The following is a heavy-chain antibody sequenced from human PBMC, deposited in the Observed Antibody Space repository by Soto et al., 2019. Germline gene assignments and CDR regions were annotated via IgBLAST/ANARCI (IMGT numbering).Heavy chain of an antibody. J-gene: IGHJ5*02. CDR1: GGSISSDTYY. CDR2: LHHSGVT. V-gene: IGHV4-31*03. Sequence: QVQLQESGPGLVKPSQTLSLTCTVSGGSISSDTYYWTWIRQHPGKGLEWIGYLHHSGVTHYNPSLKSRVTMSLDTSNNQFSLKMTSLTAAYTAVYYCAMSTVTERTHWFDPWCQGTLVTVSS. D-gene: IGHD4-17*01. CDR3: AMSTVTERTHWFDP.